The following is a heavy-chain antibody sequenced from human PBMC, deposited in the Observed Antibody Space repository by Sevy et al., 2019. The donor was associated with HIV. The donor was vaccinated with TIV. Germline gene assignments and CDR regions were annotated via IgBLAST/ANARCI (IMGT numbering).Heavy chain of an antibody. CDR1: GFTFSSYS. CDR3: ARDYDSSGFLGTDY. CDR2: ISSSSSYI. V-gene: IGHV3-21*01. Sequence: GSLRLSCAASGFTFSSYSMNWVRQAPGKGLEWVSSISSSSSYIYYADSVKGRFTISRDNAKNSLYLQMNSLRAEDTAVYYCARDYDSSGFLGTDYWGQGTLVTVSS. D-gene: IGHD3-22*01. J-gene: IGHJ4*02.